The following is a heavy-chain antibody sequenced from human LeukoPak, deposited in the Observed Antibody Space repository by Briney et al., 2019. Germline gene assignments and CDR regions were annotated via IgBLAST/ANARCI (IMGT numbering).Heavy chain of an antibody. J-gene: IGHJ4*02. CDR1: GFSLTDHY. Sequence: ASVNLSYNASGFSLTDHYMHWLRHAPGQGLEWMGWVNGKRGDTNYAQQFQNRILMTRDTSINTIYMELTRQTTDDTATYYCARDFSWGPDCWGQGTLVTVSS. CDR3: ARDFSWGPDC. V-gene: IGHV1-2*02. CDR2: VNGKRGDT. D-gene: IGHD7-27*01.